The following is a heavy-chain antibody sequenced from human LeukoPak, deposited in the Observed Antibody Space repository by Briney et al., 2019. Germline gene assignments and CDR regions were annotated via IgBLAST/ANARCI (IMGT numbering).Heavy chain of an antibody. D-gene: IGHD3-16*01. CDR1: GFTFSSYG. J-gene: IGHJ4*02. V-gene: IGHV3-30*18. Sequence: GGSLRLSCAASGFTFSSYGMHWVRQAPGKGLEWVAVISYDGSNKYYADSVRGRFTISRDNSKNTLYLQMNSLRAEDTAVYYCAKEITTYYDYVWGSYLDYWGQGTLVTVSS. CDR2: ISYDGSNK. CDR3: AKEITTYYDYVWGSYLDY.